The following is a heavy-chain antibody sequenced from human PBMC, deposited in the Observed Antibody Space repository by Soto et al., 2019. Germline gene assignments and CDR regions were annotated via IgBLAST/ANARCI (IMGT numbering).Heavy chain of an antibody. CDR1: GYTFTSYG. V-gene: IGHV1-18*01. J-gene: IGHJ4*02. Sequence: ASVKVSCKAAGYTFTSYGISLVRQAPGQGLEWMGWISAYNGNTNYAQKLQGRVTMTTDTSTSTAYMELRSLRSDDTAVYYCARVPTSIAAAGTLDYWGQGTLVTVSS. CDR3: ARVPTSIAAAGTLDY. D-gene: IGHD6-13*01. CDR2: ISAYNGNT.